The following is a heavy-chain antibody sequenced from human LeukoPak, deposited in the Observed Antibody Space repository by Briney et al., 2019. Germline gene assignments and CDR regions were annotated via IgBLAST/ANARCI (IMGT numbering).Heavy chain of an antibody. Sequence: PGGSLRLSCAASGFTFSSYAMSWVRQAPGKGLEWVSAISGSGGRTYYADSVKGRFTISRDNSQNTLSLQMSSLRAEDTAVYYCAKGSGRYYYDNSGYPLDYWGQGTLVTVSS. CDR1: GFTFSSYA. CDR2: ISGSGGRT. V-gene: IGHV3-23*01. J-gene: IGHJ4*02. D-gene: IGHD3-22*01. CDR3: AKGSGRYYYDNSGYPLDY.